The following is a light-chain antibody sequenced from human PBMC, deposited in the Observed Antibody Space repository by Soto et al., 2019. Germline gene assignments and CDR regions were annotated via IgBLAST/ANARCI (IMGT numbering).Light chain of an antibody. Sequence: QSALTQPASVSGSPGQSITISCTGTGSDIGSYNYVSWYQHHPGKVPKFIIYDVTNRPSGVSDRFSGSKSGNTASLTISGLQAEDEADYYCNSYTSASTHVFGTGTKVTVL. CDR2: DVT. J-gene: IGLJ1*01. CDR1: GSDIGSYNY. V-gene: IGLV2-14*03. CDR3: NSYTSASTHV.